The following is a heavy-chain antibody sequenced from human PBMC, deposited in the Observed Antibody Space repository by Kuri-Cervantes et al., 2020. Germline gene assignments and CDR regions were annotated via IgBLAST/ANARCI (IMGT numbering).Heavy chain of an antibody. D-gene: IGHD2-2*01. J-gene: IGHJ4*02. Sequence: GGSLRLSCAASGFTFDDYTMHWVRQVPGKGLEWVSLISWGGGSTYYADSVKGRFTVSRDNSKNSLYLQMNSLRTEDTALYYCARTLGYCTSMSCYGSAYWGQGTLVTVSS. CDR2: ISWGGGST. CDR3: ARTLGYCTSMSCYGSAY. CDR1: GFTFDDYT. V-gene: IGHV3-43*01.